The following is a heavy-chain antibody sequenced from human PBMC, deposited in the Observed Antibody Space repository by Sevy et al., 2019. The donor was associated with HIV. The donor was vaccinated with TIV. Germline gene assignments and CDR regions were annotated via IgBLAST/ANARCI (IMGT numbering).Heavy chain of an antibody. CDR2: IKSKTDGGTT. CDR1: GFTFSNAW. CDR3: TTVLMYYDFWSGYQSRYGMDV. V-gene: IGHV3-15*01. Sequence: GGSLRLSCAASGFTFSNAWMSWVRQAPGKGLEWVGRIKSKTDGGTTDYAAPVKGRFTISRDDSNSTLYLQMNSLKTEDTAVYYCTTVLMYYDFWSGYQSRYGMDVWGQGTTVTVSS. J-gene: IGHJ6*02. D-gene: IGHD3-3*01.